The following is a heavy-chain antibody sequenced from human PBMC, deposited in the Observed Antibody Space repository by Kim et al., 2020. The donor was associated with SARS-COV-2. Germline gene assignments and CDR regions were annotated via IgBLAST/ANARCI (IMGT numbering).Heavy chain of an antibody. CDR1: GFTFGDYA. J-gene: IGHJ4*02. V-gene: IGHV3-49*04. CDR2: IRSKAYGGTT. D-gene: IGHD4-17*01. Sequence: GGSLRLSCTASGFTFGDYAMSWVRQAPGKGLEWVGFIRSKAYGGTTEYAASVKGRFTISRDDSKSIAYLQMNSLKTEDTAVYYCTREKGDYGEPFDYWGQGTLVTVSS. CDR3: TREKGDYGEPFDY.